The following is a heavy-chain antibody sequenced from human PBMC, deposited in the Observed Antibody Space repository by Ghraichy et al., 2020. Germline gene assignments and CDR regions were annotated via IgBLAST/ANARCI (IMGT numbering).Heavy chain of an antibody. CDR3: ARSTSTAFDY. CDR2: IYYNGIT. D-gene: IGHD1-1*01. Sequence: SETLYLTCTVFGGSVSSSRYYWGWIRQPPGKGLEWIGNIYYNGITYYNPSLESRVTISIDTSKNQFSLKLSSVTATDTAVYYCARSTSTAFDYWGQGTPVTVSS. V-gene: IGHV4-39*01. J-gene: IGHJ4*02. CDR1: GGSVSSSRYY.